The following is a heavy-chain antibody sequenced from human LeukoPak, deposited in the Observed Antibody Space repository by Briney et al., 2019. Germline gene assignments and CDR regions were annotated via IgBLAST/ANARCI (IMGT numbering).Heavy chain of an antibody. D-gene: IGHD1-14*01. CDR3: VREPQAEYYFDY. CDR2: INSDGSST. J-gene: IGHJ4*02. V-gene: IGHV3-74*01. Sequence: GGSLRLSCAASGFTFSSYLMHWVRQVPGKRLVWVSRINSDGSSTTYADSVKGRFTISRDNAKNTLYLQMNSLRVEDTAVYYCVREPQAEYYFDYWGQGTLVTVSS. CDR1: GFTFSSYL.